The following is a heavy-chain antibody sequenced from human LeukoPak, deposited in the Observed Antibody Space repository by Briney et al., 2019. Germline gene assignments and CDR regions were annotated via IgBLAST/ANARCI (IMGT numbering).Heavy chain of an antibody. CDR1: GFTFSSYG. D-gene: IGHD6-19*01. J-gene: IGHJ4*02. Sequence: GRSLRLSCAASGFTFSSYGMHWVRQAPGKGLEWVAVIWYDGSNKYYADSVKGRFTISRDNSKNTLYLQMNSLRAEDTAVYYCARASSGWYYPADYWGQGTLVTVSS. CDR3: ARASSGWYYPADY. CDR2: IWYDGSNK. V-gene: IGHV3-33*01.